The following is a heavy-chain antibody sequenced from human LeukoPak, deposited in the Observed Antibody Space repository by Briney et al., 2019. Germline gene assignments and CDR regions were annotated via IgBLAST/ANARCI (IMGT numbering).Heavy chain of an antibody. V-gene: IGHV4-4*07. CDR3: ARVDYSNYVGYYYMDV. Sequence: SETLSLTCTVSGGSISSYYWSWIRQPAGKGLEWIGRIYTSGSTNYNPSLKSRVTMSVDTSKNQFSPKLSSVTAADTAVYYCARVDYSNYVGYYYMDVWGKGTTVTVSS. CDR2: IYTSGST. D-gene: IGHD4-11*01. CDR1: GGSISSYY. J-gene: IGHJ6*03.